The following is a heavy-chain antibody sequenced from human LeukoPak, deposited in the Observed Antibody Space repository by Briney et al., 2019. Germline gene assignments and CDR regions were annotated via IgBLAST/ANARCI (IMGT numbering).Heavy chain of an antibody. CDR2: IYYSGGT. D-gene: IGHD1-1*01. J-gene: IGHJ3*02. V-gene: IGHV4-59*08. CDR1: GGSMSPFY. Sequence: PSQTLSPTCTVSGGSMSPFYWSWLRQSPGRRLEWTGSIYYSGGTNYNPSLKSRVTISVDTSKNQFSLELSSVSAADTAVYYCAVNSTKHTFDIWGQGTMVTVSS. CDR3: AVNSTKHTFDI.